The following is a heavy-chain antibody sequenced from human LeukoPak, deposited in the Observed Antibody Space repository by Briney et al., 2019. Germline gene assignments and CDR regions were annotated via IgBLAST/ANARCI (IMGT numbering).Heavy chain of an antibody. CDR3: ARGFSGWQLSYYYYMDV. D-gene: IGHD6-19*01. V-gene: IGHV4-39*01. Sequence: SETLSLTCTVSGGSIISSYYWGWIRQPPGKGLELIGTISYSGSTYDNPSLKSRVTISVDTSKNQFSLKLSSVTAADTAVYYCARGFSGWQLSYYYYMDVWGKGTTVTVSS. CDR1: GGSIISSYY. CDR2: ISYSGST. J-gene: IGHJ6*03.